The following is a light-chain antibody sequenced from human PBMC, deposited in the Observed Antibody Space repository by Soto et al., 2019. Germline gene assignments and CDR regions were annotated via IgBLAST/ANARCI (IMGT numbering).Light chain of an antibody. CDR3: QQSYNTPYP. Sequence: DTQMTQSPSSLSASVGDRVTITCRASQTIINYLNWYQQKPGKAPKLLIYVASSLQSEVPSRFSGSGSRTDFPLTISKLQPDDFATYYCQQSYNTPYPFGQGTKLDI. J-gene: IGKJ2*01. CDR2: VAS. CDR1: QTIINY. V-gene: IGKV1-39*01.